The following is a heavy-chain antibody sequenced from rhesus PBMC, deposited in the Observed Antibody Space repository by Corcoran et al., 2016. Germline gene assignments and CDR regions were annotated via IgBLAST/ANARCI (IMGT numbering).Heavy chain of an antibody. Sequence: EVQLVESGGGVVQPGGSLRLSCAASGFTFDDYAMHCVRQAPGKGLEWVSGINLSGGRTYYTDSVKGQFTISRDNAKNSLYLQMGSLRAEDTALYYCARGGYNWNYPPDYWGQGVLVTVSS. D-gene: IGHD1-26*01. J-gene: IGHJ4*01. CDR2: INLSGGRT. V-gene: IGHV3-201*01. CDR1: GFTFDDYA. CDR3: ARGGYNWNYPPDY.